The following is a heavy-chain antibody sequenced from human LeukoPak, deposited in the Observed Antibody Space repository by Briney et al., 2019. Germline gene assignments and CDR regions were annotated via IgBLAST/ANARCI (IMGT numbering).Heavy chain of an antibody. CDR2: IRYDGSNK. CDR1: GFTFSSYG. Sequence: PGGSLRLSCAASGFTFSSYGMHWVRQAPGKGLEWVAFIRYDGSNKYYADSVKGRFTISRDNSKNTLYLQMNSLRAEDTAVYYCAEDLIVGATRGPNWFDPWGQGTLVTVSS. J-gene: IGHJ5*02. CDR3: AEDLIVGATRGPNWFDP. D-gene: IGHD1-26*01. V-gene: IGHV3-30*02.